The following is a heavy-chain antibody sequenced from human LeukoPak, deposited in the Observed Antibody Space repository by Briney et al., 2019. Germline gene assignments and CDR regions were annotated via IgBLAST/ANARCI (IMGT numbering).Heavy chain of an antibody. CDR3: ARSRLHPIIFDY. Sequence: SSETLSLTCAVYGGSFSGYYWSWIRQPPGKRLEWIGEINHSGSTNYNPSLKSRVTISVDTSKTQFSLKLSSVTAADTAVYYCARSRLHPIIFDYWGQGTLVTVSS. V-gene: IGHV4-34*01. J-gene: IGHJ4*02. CDR1: GGSFSGYY. D-gene: IGHD5-24*01. CDR2: INHSGST.